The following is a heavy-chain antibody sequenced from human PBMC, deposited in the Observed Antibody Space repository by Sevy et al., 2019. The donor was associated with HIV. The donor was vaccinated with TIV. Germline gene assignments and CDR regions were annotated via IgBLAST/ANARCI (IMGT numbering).Heavy chain of an antibody. V-gene: IGHV4-61*02. Sequence: SETLSLTCTVSGDSITSRSYYWNWIRQPAGEGVEWIGRVYTSGRTSYNPSLKSRVTMSVDTSKNQFSLKLRSVTAADTAVYYCAREGYTSGYKVYYYYGMDVWGQGTTVTVSS. CDR2: VYTSGRT. D-gene: IGHD5-18*01. CDR1: GDSITSRSYY. J-gene: IGHJ6*02. CDR3: AREGYTSGYKVYYYYGMDV.